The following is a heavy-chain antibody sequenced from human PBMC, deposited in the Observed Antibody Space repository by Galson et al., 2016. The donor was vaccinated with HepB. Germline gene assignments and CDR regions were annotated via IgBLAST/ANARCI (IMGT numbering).Heavy chain of an antibody. J-gene: IGHJ4*02. CDR2: VPSRVAP. D-gene: IGHD3-16*01. Sequence: ETLSPPCSVSGASPPNYFLTWVRQSPREGLEGVGHVPSRVAPRYKPSLVSRVTLSMDMSKNQFSLSLRSLTAADTAVYLCARYDVSGRWLDYWGQGILVTVSS. V-gene: IGHV4-4*07. CDR3: ARYDVSGRWLDY. CDR1: GASPPNYF.